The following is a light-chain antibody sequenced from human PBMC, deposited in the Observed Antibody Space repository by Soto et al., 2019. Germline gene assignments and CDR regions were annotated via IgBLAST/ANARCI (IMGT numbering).Light chain of an antibody. CDR3: CPLAGSSTTSV. J-gene: IGLJ1*01. CDR2: DVS. V-gene: IGLV2-11*01. CDR1: SNY. Sequence: QSVLTQPRSVSGSPGQSVTISCTGTSNYVSWYQQDPGKAPKLIIYDVSKRPSGVPDRFSGSKSGNTASLTISGLQAEDEADYFCCPLAGSSTTSVLATGPKATVL.